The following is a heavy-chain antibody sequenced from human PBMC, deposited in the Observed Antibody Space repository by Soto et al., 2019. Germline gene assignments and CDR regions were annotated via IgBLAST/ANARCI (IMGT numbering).Heavy chain of an antibody. V-gene: IGHV1-69*13. D-gene: IGHD2-2*02. CDR2: TIPIFGTA. CDR3: ARGSCSSTSCYTGIAAAGNDAFDI. Sequence: AASVKVSCKASGGTFSSYAISWVRQAPGQGLEWMGGTIPIFGTANYAQKFQGRVTITAGESTSTAYMELSSLRSEDTAVYYCARGSCSSTSCYTGIAAAGNDAFDIWG. CDR1: GGTFSSYA. J-gene: IGHJ3*02.